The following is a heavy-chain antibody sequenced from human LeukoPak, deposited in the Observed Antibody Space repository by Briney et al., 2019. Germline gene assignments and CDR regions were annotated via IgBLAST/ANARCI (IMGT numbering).Heavy chain of an antibody. CDR2: IIRIFGTA. CDR3: ARARDGYTLEYYFDY. CDR1: GGTFSSYA. D-gene: IGHD5-24*01. V-gene: IGHV1-69*05. Sequence: ASVKVSCKASGGTFSSYAISWVRQAPGQGLEWMGGIIRIFGTANYAQKFQGRVTITTDESTSTAYMELSSLRSEDTAVYYCARARDGYTLEYYFDYWGQGTLVTVSS. J-gene: IGHJ4*02.